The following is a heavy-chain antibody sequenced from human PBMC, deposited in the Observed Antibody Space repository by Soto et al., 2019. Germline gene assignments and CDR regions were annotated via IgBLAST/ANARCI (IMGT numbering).Heavy chain of an antibody. J-gene: IGHJ6*02. V-gene: IGHV4-34*01. D-gene: IGHD1-26*01. CDR3: ARVGTLYRYRGSWYYYYGMDV. CDR2: INHSVST. CDR1: GGSFSGYY. Sequence: PSATLSLTCAGYGGSFSGYYWSWIRQPPGKGLEWIGEINHSVSTNYNPSLKSRVTISVDTSKNQFSLKLSSVTAADTAVYYCARVGTLYRYRGSWYYYYGMDVWGQGTTVTVSS.